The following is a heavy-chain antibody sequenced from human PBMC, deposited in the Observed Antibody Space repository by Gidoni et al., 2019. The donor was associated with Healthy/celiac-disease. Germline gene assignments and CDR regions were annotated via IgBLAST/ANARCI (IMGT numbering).Heavy chain of an antibody. CDR2: IKSKTDGGTT. D-gene: IGHD4-17*01. V-gene: IGHV3-15*01. CDR3: TTDHLVTVTTNFDY. CDR1: GFPFSNAG. J-gene: IGHJ4*02. Sequence: EVQLVESGGGLVKHGGTLRISCAASGFPFSNAGISWVRQAPGKGLWWVGRIKSKTDGGTTDYAAPVKGRFTISRDDSKNTLYLQMNSLKTEDTAVYYCTTDHLVTVTTNFDYWGQGTLVTVSS.